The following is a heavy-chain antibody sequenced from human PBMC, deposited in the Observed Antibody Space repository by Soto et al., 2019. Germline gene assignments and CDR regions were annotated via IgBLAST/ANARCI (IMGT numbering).Heavy chain of an antibody. D-gene: IGHD6-13*01. V-gene: IGHV1-69*01. CDR3: ARDLIAAAGRRASHGFDDY. J-gene: IGHJ4*02. CDR1: GGTFSSYA. Sequence: QVQLVQSGAEVKKPGSSVKVSCKASGGTFSSYAISWVRQAPGQGLEWMGGIIPIFGTANYAQKFQGRVTITADESTSTAYMELSSLRSEDTAVYYCARDLIAAAGRRASHGFDDYWGQGTLVTVSS. CDR2: IIPIFGTA.